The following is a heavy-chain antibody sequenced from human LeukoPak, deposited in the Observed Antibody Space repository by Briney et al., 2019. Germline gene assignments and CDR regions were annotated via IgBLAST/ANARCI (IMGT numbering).Heavy chain of an antibody. D-gene: IGHD6-13*01. CDR2: ISWNSGSI. CDR3: AKDVIAAAAYAFDI. CDR1: GFTFDDYA. J-gene: IGHJ3*02. Sequence: GGSLRLSCAASGFTFDDYAMHWVRQAPGKGLEWVSGISWNSGSIGYADSVKGRFTISRDNAKNSLYLQMNSLRAEDAALYYCAKDVIAAAAYAFDIWGQGTMVTVSS. V-gene: IGHV3-9*01.